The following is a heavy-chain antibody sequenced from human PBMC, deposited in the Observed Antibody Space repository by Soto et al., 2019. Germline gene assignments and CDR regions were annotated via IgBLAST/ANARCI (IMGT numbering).Heavy chain of an antibody. V-gene: IGHV2-5*02. D-gene: IGHD7-27*01. CDR1: GFSLSTSGVG. J-gene: IGHJ4*02. CDR3: AHSLIPNWGSRGAFDY. CDR2: IYWDDDK. Sequence: QITLKESGPTLVKPTQTLTLTCTFSGFSLSTSGVGVGWIRQPLGKALEWLALIYWDDDKRYSPSLKSRLTITKDTSKNQVVLTMTNMDPVDTATYYCAHSLIPNWGSRGAFDYWGQGTLVTVSS.